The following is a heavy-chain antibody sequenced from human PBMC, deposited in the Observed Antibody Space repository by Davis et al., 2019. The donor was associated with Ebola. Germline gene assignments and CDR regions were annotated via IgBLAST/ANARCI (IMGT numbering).Heavy chain of an antibody. Sequence: GESLKISCAASGFTFSSYGMHWVRQAPGKGLEWVAVIWYDGSNKYYADSVKGRFTISRDNSKNTLYPQMNSLRAEDTAVYYCAKVRFDYYYGMDVWGQGTTVTVSS. CDR1: GFTFSSYG. J-gene: IGHJ6*02. V-gene: IGHV3-33*06. CDR3: AKVRFDYYYGMDV. CDR2: IWYDGSNK. D-gene: IGHD3-16*01.